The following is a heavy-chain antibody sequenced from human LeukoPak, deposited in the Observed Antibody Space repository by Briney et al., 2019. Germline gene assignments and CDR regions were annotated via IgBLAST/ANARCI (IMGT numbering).Heavy chain of an antibody. V-gene: IGHV4-59*01. J-gene: IGHJ5*02. Sequence: SETLSLTCNVSGGSISNYYWSWIRQPPGKGLEWIGYIHYSGSTNYNSSLKSRVTISVDTSKNQFSLKLSSVTAADTAVYYCARGWFGEYIYWFDPWGQGTLVTVSS. CDR3: ARGWFGEYIYWFDP. D-gene: IGHD3-10*01. CDR1: GGSISNYY. CDR2: IHYSGST.